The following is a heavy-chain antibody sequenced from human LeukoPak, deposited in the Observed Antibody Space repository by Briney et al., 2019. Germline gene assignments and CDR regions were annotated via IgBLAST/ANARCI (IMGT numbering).Heavy chain of an antibody. J-gene: IGHJ4*02. V-gene: IGHV4-59*01. CDR2: IYYSGST. CDR3: ARAGMARGVIWGPFDY. CDR1: GGSISSYY. Sequence: SETLSLTCTVSGGSISSYYWSWIRQPPGKGLEWIGYIYYSGSTNYNPSLKSRVTISVDTSKNQFSLKLSSVTAADTAVYYCARAGMARGVIWGPFDYWGQGTLVTVSS. D-gene: IGHD3-10*01.